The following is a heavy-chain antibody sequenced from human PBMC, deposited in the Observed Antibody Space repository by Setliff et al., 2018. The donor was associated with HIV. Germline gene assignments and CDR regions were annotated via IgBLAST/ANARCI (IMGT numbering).Heavy chain of an antibody. CDR3: ATTLRYLDWLRN. V-gene: IGHV1-18*01. Sequence: ASVKVSCKASGYTFTTYVISWVRQAPGQGLEWMGWISAYNGNTNYAQKLQGRVTMTTDTSTSTAYMELRSLRSDDTAVYYCATTLRYLDWLRNWGQGTLVTVSS. J-gene: IGHJ4*02. D-gene: IGHD3-9*01. CDR2: ISAYNGNT. CDR1: GYTFTTYV.